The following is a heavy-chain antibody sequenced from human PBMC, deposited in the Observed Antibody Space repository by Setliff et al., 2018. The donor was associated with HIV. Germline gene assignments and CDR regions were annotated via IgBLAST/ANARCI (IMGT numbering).Heavy chain of an antibody. V-gene: IGHV1-69*10. CDR2: TIPMSDIP. J-gene: IGHJ4*02. CDR1: GFTFNHYA. Sequence: SVKVSCKASGFTFNHYALSWVRQAPGQRPEWMGGTIPMSDIPNYAQNFQGRVTITADHSTTTTYMELSGLSSEDTAVYYCVRVGPWYYGRSGHLASWDYWGQGTQVTVSS. CDR3: VRVGPWYYGRSGHLASWDY. D-gene: IGHD3-22*01.